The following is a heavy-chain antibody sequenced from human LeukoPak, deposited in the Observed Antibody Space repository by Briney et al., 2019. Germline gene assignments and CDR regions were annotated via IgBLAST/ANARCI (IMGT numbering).Heavy chain of an antibody. V-gene: IGHV1-2*02. D-gene: IGHD3-22*01. CDR2: INPNSGGA. CDR1: GYTFTGYY. CDR3: ARFVVVGTGDDAFDI. J-gene: IGHJ3*02. Sequence: ASVKVSCTASGYTFTGYYMHWVRQAPGQRLERRGWINPNSGGANYAQKFQGRVTMTRDTSISTAYMELSRLRSYETAVYYCARFVVVGTGDDAFDIWGQGTMVTVSS.